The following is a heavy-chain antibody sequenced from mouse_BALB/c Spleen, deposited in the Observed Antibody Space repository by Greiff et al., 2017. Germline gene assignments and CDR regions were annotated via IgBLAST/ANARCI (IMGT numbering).Heavy chain of an antibody. Sequence: VQVVESGAELAKPGASVKMSCKASGYTFTSYWMHWVKQRPGQGLEWIGYINPSTGYTEYNQKFKDKATLTADKSSSTAYMQLSSLTSEDSAVYYCARRYYGTYYAMDYWGQGTSVTVSS. CDR1: GYTFTSYW. CDR2: INPSTGYT. V-gene: IGHV1-7*01. CDR3: ARRYYGTYYAMDY. D-gene: IGHD1-2*01. J-gene: IGHJ4*01.